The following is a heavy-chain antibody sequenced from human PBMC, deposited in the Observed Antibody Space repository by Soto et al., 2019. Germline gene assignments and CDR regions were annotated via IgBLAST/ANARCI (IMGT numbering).Heavy chain of an antibody. Sequence: QVQLVQSGAEVKKPGSSVKVSCKASGGTFSSYTISWVRQAPGQGLEWMGRIIPILGIANYAQKFQGRVTIPADKSTSTAYMELSSLRSEDTAVYYCARDNNLFYYSGMDVWGQGTTVTVSS. CDR2: IIPILGIA. CDR3: ARDNNLFYYSGMDV. J-gene: IGHJ6*02. CDR1: GGTFSSYT. V-gene: IGHV1-69*08.